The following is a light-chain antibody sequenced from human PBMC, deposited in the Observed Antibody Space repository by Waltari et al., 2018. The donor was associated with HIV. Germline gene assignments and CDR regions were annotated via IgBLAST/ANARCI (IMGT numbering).Light chain of an antibody. CDR2: GAS. CDR1: QSVSSRY. V-gene: IGKV3-20*01. Sequence: EIVLTQSPGTLSLSPGARATLSCRASQSVSSRYLAWYQQKPGQAPRLLIYGASSRATGIPDRFGGSGSGTDFTLTISRLEPEDFAVYYCQQYGTSCTFGQGTRLEIK. CDR3: QQYGTSCT. J-gene: IGKJ5*01.